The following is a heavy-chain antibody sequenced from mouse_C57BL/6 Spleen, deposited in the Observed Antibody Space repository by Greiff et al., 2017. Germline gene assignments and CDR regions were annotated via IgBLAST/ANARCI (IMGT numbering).Heavy chain of an antibody. V-gene: IGHV1-61*01. J-gene: IGHJ3*01. CDR3: ARIDPFAY. CDR1: GYTFTSYW. CDR2: IYPSDSET. Sequence: VQLQQPGAELVRPGSSVKLSCKASGYTFTSYWMDWVKQRPGQGLEWIGNIYPSDSETHYNQKFKDKATLTVDKSSSTAYMQLSSLTSEDSAFYYCARIDPFAYWGQGTLVTVSA.